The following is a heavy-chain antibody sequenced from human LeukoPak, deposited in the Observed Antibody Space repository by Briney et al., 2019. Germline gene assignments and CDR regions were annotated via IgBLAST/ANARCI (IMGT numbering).Heavy chain of an antibody. D-gene: IGHD3-3*01. CDR2: ISSSRSTI. V-gene: IGHV3-48*01. J-gene: IGHJ6*03. CDR1: GFTFSSYS. Sequence: GGSLRLSCAASGFTFSSYSMNWVRQAPGKGLEWVSYISSSRSTIYYADSVKGRFTISRDNAKNSLYLQMNSLRAEDTAVYYCARDAYYDFWSGYPYYYYYYYMDVWGKGTTVTVSS. CDR3: ARDAYYDFWSGYPYYYYYYYMDV.